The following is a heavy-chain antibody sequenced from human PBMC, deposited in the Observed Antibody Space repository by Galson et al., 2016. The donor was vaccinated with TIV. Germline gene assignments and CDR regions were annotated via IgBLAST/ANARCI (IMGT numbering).Heavy chain of an antibody. CDR3: AREKVPPGPYIDSWFDP. Sequence: SETLSLTCTVSGGSITDISYYWGWIRQPPGKGLEWIASIYYSGTYYNPSLKSRVTISVDTSKNQFSLKLSSVTAADTAFYYCAREKVPPGPYIDSWFDPRGQGSLVTVSS. CDR2: IYYSGT. CDR1: GGSITDISYY. J-gene: IGHJ5*02. D-gene: IGHD2-15*01. V-gene: IGHV4-39*07.